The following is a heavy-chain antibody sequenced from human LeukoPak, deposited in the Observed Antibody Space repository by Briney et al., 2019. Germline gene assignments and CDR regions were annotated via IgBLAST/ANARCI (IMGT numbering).Heavy chain of an antibody. CDR1: GFTFSNYG. J-gene: IGHJ4*02. CDR3: AKGYSSGWRIDY. D-gene: IGHD6-19*01. CDR2: IRYDGSNK. V-gene: IGHV3-30*02. Sequence: PGGSLRLSCAASGFTFSNYGMHWVRQAPGKGLEWVAFIRYDGSNKYYADSVKGRFTISRDNSKNTLYLQMNSLRAEDTAVYYCAKGYSSGWRIDYWGQGTLVTVSS.